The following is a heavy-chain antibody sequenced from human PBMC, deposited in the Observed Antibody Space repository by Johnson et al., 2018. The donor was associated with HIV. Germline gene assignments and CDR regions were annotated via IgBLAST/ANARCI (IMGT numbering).Heavy chain of an antibody. CDR1: GFTFSNAW. J-gene: IGHJ3*02. V-gene: IGHV3-15*01. CDR3: TTEDAQRSHRNAFDI. Sequence: VQLVESGGGLVKPGGSLRVSCAASGFTFSNAWMNWVRQAPGKGLEWVGRIKSGTTDYAVPVKGRFIISRDDSKNTLYLQMKSLKTEDTAVYYCTTEDAQRSHRNAFDIWGPGTMVPVSS. CDR2: IKSGTT.